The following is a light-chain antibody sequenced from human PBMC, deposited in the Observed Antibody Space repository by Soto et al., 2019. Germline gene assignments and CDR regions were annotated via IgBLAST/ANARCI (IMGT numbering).Light chain of an antibody. CDR3: QQYNSYSLT. J-gene: IGKJ4*01. CDR2: AAS. V-gene: IGKV1-13*02. Sequence: AILLTQSPSSLSASVGDRVTITCRASQGIDSSFAWYQQKPGKAPKPLIYAASSLQSGVPSRFSGSGSGTDFTLTISSLQPDDFASYYCQQYNSYSLTFGGGTKVDIK. CDR1: QGIDSS.